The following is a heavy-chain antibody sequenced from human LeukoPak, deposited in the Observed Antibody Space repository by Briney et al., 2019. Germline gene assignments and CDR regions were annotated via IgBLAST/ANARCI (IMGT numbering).Heavy chain of an antibody. J-gene: IGHJ5*02. Sequence: GSSVKVSCKASGGTFSSYAISWVRQAPGQGLEWMGWINPNSGGTNYAQKFQGRVTLTRDTSISTAYMELSRLRSDDTAVYYCARDRITMVRGLITKNEPYNWFDPWGQGTLVTVSS. CDR2: INPNSGGT. CDR1: GGTFSSYA. V-gene: IGHV1-2*02. CDR3: ARDRITMVRGLITKNEPYNWFDP. D-gene: IGHD3-10*01.